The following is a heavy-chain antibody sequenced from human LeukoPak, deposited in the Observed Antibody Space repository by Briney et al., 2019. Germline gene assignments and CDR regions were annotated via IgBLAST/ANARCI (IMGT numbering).Heavy chain of an antibody. CDR2: ISASSSGS. CDR1: GFTFSSYS. D-gene: IGHD3-10*01. J-gene: IGHJ4*02. CDR3: AKAIRSAYGYYFDS. Sequence: PGGSLRLSCGVSGFTFSSYSMIWVRQAPGKGLEWVSTISASSSGSYYADSVKGRFSISRDNSENTVFLQMNSLRAEDTAIYYCAKAIRSAYGYYFDSWGQGTLLTVSS. V-gene: IGHV3-23*01.